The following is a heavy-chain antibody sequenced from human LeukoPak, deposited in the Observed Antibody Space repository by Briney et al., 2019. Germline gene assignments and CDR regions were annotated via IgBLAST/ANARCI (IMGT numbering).Heavy chain of an antibody. CDR1: GYTFTGYY. J-gene: IGHJ6*02. Sequence: ASVKVSCKASGYTFTGYYMHWVRQAPGQGLEWMGWINPNSGGTNYAQKFQGRVTMTRDTSISTAYMELSRLRSDDTAVYYCTSEVYSSGSYYYYGVDVWGQGTTVTVSS. V-gene: IGHV1-2*02. D-gene: IGHD6-13*01. CDR2: INPNSGGT. CDR3: TSEVYSSGSYYYYGVDV.